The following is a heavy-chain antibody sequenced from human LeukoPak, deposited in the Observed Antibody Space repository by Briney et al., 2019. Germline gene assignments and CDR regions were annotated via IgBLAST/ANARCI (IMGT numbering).Heavy chain of an antibody. V-gene: IGHV3-48*02. CDR2: ISGGSSSV. Sequence: GGSLRLSCAASGFTFSSYAMSWVRQAPGKGLEWVSHISGGSSSVYYADSVKGRFTISRDNAKNSLYLQMNSLRDEDTAVYYCARKYGGYADYWGQGTLVTVSS. CDR1: GFTFSSYA. CDR3: ARKYGGYADY. D-gene: IGHD5-12*01. J-gene: IGHJ4*02.